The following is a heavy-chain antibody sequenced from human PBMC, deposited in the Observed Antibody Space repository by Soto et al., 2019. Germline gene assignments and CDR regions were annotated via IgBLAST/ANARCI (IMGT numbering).Heavy chain of an antibody. CDR1: GYTFTGYY. D-gene: IGHD6-6*01. J-gene: IGHJ4*02. Sequence: ASVKVSCKASGYTFTGYYMHWVRQAPGQGLEWMGWINPNSGGTNYAQKFQGWVTMTRDTSISTAYMELSRLRSDDTAVYYCARGGSSSFTDYFDYWGQGTLVTVSS. V-gene: IGHV1-2*04. CDR2: INPNSGGT. CDR3: ARGGSSSFTDYFDY.